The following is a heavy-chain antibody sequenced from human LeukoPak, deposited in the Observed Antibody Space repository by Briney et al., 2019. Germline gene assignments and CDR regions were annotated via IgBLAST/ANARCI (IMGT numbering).Heavy chain of an antibody. CDR2: INHSGST. V-gene: IGHV4-34*01. CDR1: GFSFSNAW. Sequence: GSLRLSCAGSGFSFSNAWMSWIRQPPGKGLEWIGEINHSGSTNYNPSLKSRVTISVDTSKNQFSLKLSSVTAADTAVYYCAREYYYGSGTLGYWGQGTLVTVSS. D-gene: IGHD3-10*01. CDR3: AREYYYGSGTLGY. J-gene: IGHJ4*02.